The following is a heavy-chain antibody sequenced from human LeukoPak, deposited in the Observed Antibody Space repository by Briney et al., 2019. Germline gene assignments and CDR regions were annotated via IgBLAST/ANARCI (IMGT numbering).Heavy chain of an antibody. Sequence: GGSLRLSCAASGFTFSRYWMSWVRQAPGKGLEWVANIKQDGSEKYYVDSVKGRFTISRDNAKNSLCLQMNSLRAEDTAVYYCARGLGYCSGGSCYPYYFDYWGQGTLVTVSS. CDR1: GFTFSRYW. D-gene: IGHD2-15*01. J-gene: IGHJ4*02. CDR3: ARGLGYCSGGSCYPYYFDY. V-gene: IGHV3-7*03. CDR2: IKQDGSEK.